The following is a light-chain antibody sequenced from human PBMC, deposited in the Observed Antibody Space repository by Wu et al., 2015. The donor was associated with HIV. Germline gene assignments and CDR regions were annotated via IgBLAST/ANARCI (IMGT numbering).Light chain of an antibody. CDR2: DES. J-gene: IGKJ3*01. CDR1: QIVSSSY. Sequence: EIVLTQSPATLSLSPGERATLSCGASQIVSSSYLAWYQQKPGLAPRLLIYDESRRATGIPDRFSGSGSGTDFTLTISSLEPGDFAVYYCQQRSNWPIFTFGPGTKVDIK. V-gene: IGKV3D-20*02. CDR3: QQRSNWPIFT.